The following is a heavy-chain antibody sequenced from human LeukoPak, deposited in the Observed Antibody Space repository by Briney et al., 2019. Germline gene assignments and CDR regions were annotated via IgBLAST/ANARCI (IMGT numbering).Heavy chain of an antibody. D-gene: IGHD6-19*01. CDR3: ARGTVPGSFDAFNI. J-gene: IGHJ3*02. CDR1: GYTFTNYW. V-gene: IGHV5-51*01. Sequence: GESLKISCKGSGYTFTNYWIGWVRQMPGKGLEWMGNIYPGDSDTRYSPSFQGQVTISADKSISTAYLHWSSLKASDTAMYFCARGTVPGSFDAFNIWGRGTVVTVSS. CDR2: IYPGDSDT.